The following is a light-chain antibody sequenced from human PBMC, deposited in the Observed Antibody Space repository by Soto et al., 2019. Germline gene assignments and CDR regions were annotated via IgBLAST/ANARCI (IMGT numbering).Light chain of an antibody. CDR1: SSDIGTYDY. CDR3: SSYAGSNNVV. J-gene: IGLJ2*01. CDR2: EVI. Sequence: QSALTQPASVSGSPGQSITISCTGTSSDIGTYDYVSWYQQHPGKAPKLMIYEVINRPSGISNRFSGSKSGNTASLTISGLQAEDEADYYCSSYAGSNNVVFGGGTKLTVL. V-gene: IGLV2-14*01.